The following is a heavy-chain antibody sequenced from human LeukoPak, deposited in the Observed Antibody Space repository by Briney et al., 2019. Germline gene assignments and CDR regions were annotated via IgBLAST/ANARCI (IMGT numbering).Heavy chain of an antibody. V-gene: IGHV1-46*01. D-gene: IGHD3-9*01. Sequence: ASVKVSCKASGYTFTSYYMHWVRQAPGQGLEWMGIINPSGGSTSYAQKFQGRVTMTRDTSTRTVYMELSSLRSEDTAVYYCARAFYDILTTSYYYGMDVWGKGTTVTVSS. CDR3: ARAFYDILTTSYYYGMDV. J-gene: IGHJ6*04. CDR2: INPSGGST. CDR1: GYTFTSYY.